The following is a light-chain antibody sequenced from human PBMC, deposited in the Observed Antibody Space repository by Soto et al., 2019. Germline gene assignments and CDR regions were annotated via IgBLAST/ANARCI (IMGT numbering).Light chain of an antibody. J-gene: IGLJ1*01. Sequence: SVLTQPPPPSGAPGQSVTISCTGNSSEVGGYNYVSWYQHHPGKAPKLLIYEVSKRPSGVPDRFSGSKSANTASLTVSGLQAVDEADYFCSSYAGDYNLYVFGTGTKVTVL. CDR3: SSYAGDYNLYV. CDR1: SSEVGGYNY. V-gene: IGLV2-8*01. CDR2: EVS.